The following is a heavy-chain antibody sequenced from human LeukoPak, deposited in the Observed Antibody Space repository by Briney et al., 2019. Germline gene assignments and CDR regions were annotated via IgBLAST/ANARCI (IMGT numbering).Heavy chain of an antibody. J-gene: IGHJ4*02. D-gene: IGHD1-1*01. CDR2: INHSGST. V-gene: IGHV4-34*01. Sequence: SETLSLTCVVYGGSFSGYYWRWIRQPPGKGLEWIGEINHSGSTTYNPSLKSRVTISVDTSKNQLSLKMSSVTAADTAVYYCAITTGTTLGLMDYWGQGTLVTVSS. CDR3: AITTGTTLGLMDY. CDR1: GGSFSGYY.